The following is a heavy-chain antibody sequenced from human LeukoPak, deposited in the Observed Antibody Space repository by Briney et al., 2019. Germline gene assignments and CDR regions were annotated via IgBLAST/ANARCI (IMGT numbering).Heavy chain of an antibody. V-gene: IGHV3-48*04. CDR1: GFTFSSYS. CDR3: ARYRGYSGYERMDY. CDR2: ISSGSRTI. J-gene: IGHJ4*02. D-gene: IGHD5-12*01. Sequence: PGGSLRLSCAASGFTFSSYSMNWVRQAPGRGLEWVSYISSGSRTIFYGDSVKGRFTISRDNAKNSLYLQMNSLRAEDTAVYYCARYRGYSGYERMDYWGQGTLVIVSS.